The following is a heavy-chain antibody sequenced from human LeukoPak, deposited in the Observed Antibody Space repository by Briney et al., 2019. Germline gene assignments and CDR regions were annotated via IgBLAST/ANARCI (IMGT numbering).Heavy chain of an antibody. CDR1: GFTVSSNY. D-gene: IGHD3-22*01. CDR3: ARDRHDSSGYGY. J-gene: IGHJ4*02. Sequence: PGGSLRLSCAASGFTVSSNYMSWVRQAPGKGLEWVSVIYIGGSTYYADSVKGRFTISRDNSKNTLYLQMNSLRAEDTAVYYCARDRHDSSGYGYWGQGTLVTVSS. V-gene: IGHV3-53*01. CDR2: IYIGGST.